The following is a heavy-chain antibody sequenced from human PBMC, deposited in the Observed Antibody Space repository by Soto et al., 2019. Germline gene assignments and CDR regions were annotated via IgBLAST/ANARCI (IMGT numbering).Heavy chain of an antibody. CDR1: GSNFTSYA. CDR2: INGDNGKA. V-gene: IGHV1-3*01. Sequence: ASVKVSCKASGSNFTSYAIHWVRQAPGQRPEWMGWINGDNGKATYSGKFQGRVTITRDTNASTSFLELSSLTSEDTAVYYCAGSQTMVTLVYFQYWGQGTLVTVSS. J-gene: IGHJ1*01. CDR3: AGSQTMVTLVYFQY. D-gene: IGHD4-17*01.